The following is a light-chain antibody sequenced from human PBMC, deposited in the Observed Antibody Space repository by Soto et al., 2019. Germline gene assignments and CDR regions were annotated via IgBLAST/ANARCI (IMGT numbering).Light chain of an antibody. CDR3: QQLKTSPPFS. J-gene: IGKJ2*03. CDR2: AAS. Sequence: DIQLTQSPSFVSASVGDRVTITCRASQDINTYLAWYQQKPGKAPNLPIYAASTLQRGVPSRFSGSGSGTEFTLTINSLQPEDFATYYCQQLKTSPPFSFGQGTKLEIK. V-gene: IGKV1-9*01. CDR1: QDINTY.